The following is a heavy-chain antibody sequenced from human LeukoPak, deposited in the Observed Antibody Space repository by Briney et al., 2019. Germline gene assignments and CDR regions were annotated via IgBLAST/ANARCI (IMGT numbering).Heavy chain of an antibody. D-gene: IGHD4-23*01. Sequence: GGSLRLSCAASGFTFSSYAMSWVRQAPGKGLEWVSAISGSGGTTYYAGSVKGRFTISRDNSKNTLYLQMDSLRADDTAVYYCAKGTNPVGAFDIWGQGTMVTVSS. V-gene: IGHV3-23*01. CDR3: AKGTNPVGAFDI. CDR1: GFTFSSYA. CDR2: ISGSGGTT. J-gene: IGHJ3*02.